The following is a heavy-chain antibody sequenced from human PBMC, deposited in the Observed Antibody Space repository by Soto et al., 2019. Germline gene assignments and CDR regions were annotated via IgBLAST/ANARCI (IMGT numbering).Heavy chain of an antibody. Sequence: PVGSLRLSCAASGFTFSSNWMHWVRQAPGKGLVWVSRISTDGSTTHYADSVKGRFTISRDNAKYTLYLQMDSLRAEDTAVYYCARSRYTAAAVDVWGHGTTVTVSS. D-gene: IGHD6-13*01. V-gene: IGHV3-74*01. J-gene: IGHJ6*02. CDR1: GFTFSSNW. CDR2: ISTDGSTT. CDR3: ARSRYTAAAVDV.